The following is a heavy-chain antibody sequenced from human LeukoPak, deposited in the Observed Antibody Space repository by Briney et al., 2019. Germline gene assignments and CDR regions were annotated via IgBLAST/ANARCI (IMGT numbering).Heavy chain of an antibody. D-gene: IGHD4-23*01. CDR1: GFTVSGNY. V-gene: IGHV3-53*01. CDR3: ARRAGGYSHPYDY. CDR2: IYSSGTT. J-gene: IGHJ4*02. Sequence: GGSLRLSCAVSGFTVSGNYTSWVRQAPGKGLEWVSLIYSSGTTYYADTVKGRFTISRDNSKNTLYLQMNSLRAEDTAVYYCARRAGGYSHPYDYWGQGILVTVSS.